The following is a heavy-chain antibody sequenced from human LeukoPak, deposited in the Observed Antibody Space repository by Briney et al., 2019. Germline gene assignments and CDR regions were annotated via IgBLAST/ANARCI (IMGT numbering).Heavy chain of an antibody. CDR3: AKDQSIAVTGTWDF. D-gene: IGHD6-19*01. CDR2: ISYDGNTA. V-gene: IGHV3-30*18. Sequence: PGGSLRLSCAASGFTFSSFGMHWVRHAPATGLEWVALISYDGNTAYYADSVRGRFTVSRDNSKTTVYLRMNSLRPEDTAVYHCAKDQSIAVTGTWDFWGQGTLVTVSS. CDR1: GFTFSSFG. J-gene: IGHJ4*02.